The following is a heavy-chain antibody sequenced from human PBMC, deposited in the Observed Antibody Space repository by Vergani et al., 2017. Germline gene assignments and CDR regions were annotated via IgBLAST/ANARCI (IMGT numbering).Heavy chain of an antibody. V-gene: IGHV3-20*04. CDR1: GFAFGDFG. J-gene: IGHJ4*02. D-gene: IGHD5-24*01. Sequence: EVQLVESGGGVVRPGGSLSLSCIGSGFAFGDFGMSWVRQVPGKGLVWVAGINWNGGTTIYGDPVTGRFTISRDNAKNSLYLQMNTLTDGHTALYYCVRREGHNQAPFDNWGQGTLVIVSS. CDR3: VRREGHNQAPFDN. CDR2: INWNGGTT.